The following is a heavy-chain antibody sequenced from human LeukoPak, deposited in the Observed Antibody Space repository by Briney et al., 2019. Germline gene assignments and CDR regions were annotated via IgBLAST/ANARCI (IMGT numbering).Heavy chain of an antibody. V-gene: IGHV1-46*01. J-gene: IGHJ5*02. CDR1: GYTFSDYY. Sequence: GASVKVSCKASGYTFSDYYLNWVRQAPGQGLEWMGIINPSGGSTSYAQKFQGRVTTTRDTSTSTVYMELSSLRSEDTAVYYCWRDLSPTPRPVGFQQGFGRHNWYDPWGRETLVTVSS. CDR2: INPSGGST. D-gene: IGHD3-10*01. CDR3: WRDLSPTPRPVGFQQGFGRHNWYDP.